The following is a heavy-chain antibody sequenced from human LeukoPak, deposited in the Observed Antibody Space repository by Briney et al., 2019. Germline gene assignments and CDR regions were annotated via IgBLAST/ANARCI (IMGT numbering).Heavy chain of an antibody. V-gene: IGHV4-59*01. CDR2: IYYSGST. Sequence: SETLSLTCAVYGGSFSGYYWSWIRQPPGKGLEWIGYIYYSGSTNYNPSLKSRVTISVDTSKNQFSLKLSSVTAADTAVYYCARVLYYYDSSGYFDYWGQGTLVTVSS. D-gene: IGHD3-22*01. J-gene: IGHJ4*02. CDR3: ARVLYYYDSSGYFDY. CDR1: GGSFSGYY.